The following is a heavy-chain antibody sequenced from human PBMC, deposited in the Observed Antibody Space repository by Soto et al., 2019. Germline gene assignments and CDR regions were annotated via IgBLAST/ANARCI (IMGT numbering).Heavy chain of an antibody. Sequence: QVQLVQSGAEVKKPGSSVKVSCKASGGTFSSYTISWVRQAPGQGLEWMGRIIPILGIANYAQKFQGRVTITADKSTSTAYMELSSLRSEDTAVYYCARGGGDVVVPAAIDYWGQGTLVTVSS. CDR3: ARGGGDVVVPAAIDY. CDR1: GGTFSSYT. V-gene: IGHV1-69*02. D-gene: IGHD2-2*02. CDR2: IIPILGIA. J-gene: IGHJ4*02.